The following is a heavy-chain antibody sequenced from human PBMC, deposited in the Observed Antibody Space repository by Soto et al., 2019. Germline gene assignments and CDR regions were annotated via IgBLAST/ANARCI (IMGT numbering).Heavy chain of an antibody. CDR3: ARSRPIDS. CDR2: ISSDSNTI. Sequence: GGSLRLSCAASGFTFSTHNMNWVRQAPGQGLEWVSYISSDSNTIYYADSVQGRFTISRDNAKNSLYLQMNSLRAEDTAVYYCARSRPIDSWGQGTLVTVSS. D-gene: IGHD2-2*01. V-gene: IGHV3-48*01. CDR1: GFTFSTHN. J-gene: IGHJ4*02.